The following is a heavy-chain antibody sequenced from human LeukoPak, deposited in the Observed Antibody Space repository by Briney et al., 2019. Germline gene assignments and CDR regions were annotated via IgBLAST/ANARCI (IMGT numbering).Heavy chain of an antibody. Sequence: ASVKVSCKASGYTFTNYYIHWVRQAPGQGLEWMGIINPSGGSTSYAQKFQGRVTLTRDTSTSTVYMELSSLRSEGTAVYYCARALEEGGFDYWGQGTLVTVSS. V-gene: IGHV1-46*01. CDR3: ARALEEGGFDY. J-gene: IGHJ4*02. CDR2: INPSGGST. CDR1: GYTFTNYY.